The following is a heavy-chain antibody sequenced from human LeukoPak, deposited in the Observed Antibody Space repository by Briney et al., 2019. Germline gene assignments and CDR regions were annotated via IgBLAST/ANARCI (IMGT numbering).Heavy chain of an antibody. V-gene: IGHV4-39*07. CDR3: ARHKVAGYCSSTSCRNNGAPNYYYYYMDV. Sequence: SETLSLTCTVSGGSIYISNYFWAWIRQPPGKGLEWIGTISYSASTYYNPSLKSRVTISADTSKTQFSLKLSSVTAADTAMYYCARHKVAGYCSSTSCRNNGAPNYYYYYMDVWGKGTTVTVSS. CDR1: GGSIYISNYF. CDR2: ISYSAST. J-gene: IGHJ6*03. D-gene: IGHD2-2*01.